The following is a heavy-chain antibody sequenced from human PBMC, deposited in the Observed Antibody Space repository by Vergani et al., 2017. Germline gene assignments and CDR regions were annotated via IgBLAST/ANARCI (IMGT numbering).Heavy chain of an antibody. V-gene: IGHV4-59*08. D-gene: IGHD1-26*01. Sequence: QVQLQESGPGLVKPSETLSLTCTVSGGSISSYYWSWLRQPPGKGLEWIGYIYYSWSTNYNPSLKSRVTISVDTSKNQFSLKLSSVTAADTAVYYCARTYSGYYYYMDVWGKGTTVTVSS. CDR2: IYYSWST. CDR1: GGSISSYY. CDR3: ARTYSGYYYYMDV. J-gene: IGHJ6*03.